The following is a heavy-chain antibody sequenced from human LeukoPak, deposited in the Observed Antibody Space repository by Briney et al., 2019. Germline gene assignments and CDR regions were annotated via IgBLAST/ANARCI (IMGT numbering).Heavy chain of an antibody. Sequence: SQTLSLTCAISGDSVSSNIAAWSWTRQSPSRGLEWLGRTYYRSKWYNDYAVSVQSRIIISPDTSKNQFSLQLNSVTPEDTAVYYCARISQASRGFIWGQGTMVTDSS. CDR1: GDSVSSNIAA. V-gene: IGHV6-1*01. CDR2: TYYRSKWYN. CDR3: ARISQASRGFI. J-gene: IGHJ3*02.